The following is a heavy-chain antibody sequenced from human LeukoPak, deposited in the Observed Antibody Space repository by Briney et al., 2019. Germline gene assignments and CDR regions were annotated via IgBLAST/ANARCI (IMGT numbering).Heavy chain of an antibody. D-gene: IGHD2-2*01. CDR2: IRSRANSYVT. Sequence: GGSLRLSCAASGFTFSGSAMHWVRQASGKGLEWICRIRSRANSYVTVYAASVTGSFTISRDDSSSTAYLQMNSLKTEDTAVYYCTRHSDTYCSRANCYVDNFYGLDVWGQGTRVTVSS. V-gene: IGHV3-73*01. CDR1: GFTFSGSA. CDR3: TRHSDTYCSRANCYVDNFYGLDV. J-gene: IGHJ6*02.